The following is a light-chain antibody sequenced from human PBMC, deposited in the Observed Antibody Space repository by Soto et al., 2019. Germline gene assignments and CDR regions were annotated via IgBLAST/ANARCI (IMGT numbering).Light chain of an antibody. CDR2: GNT. Sequence: QSALTQPPSVSGAPGQRVTISCTGSSSNIGAGYDVHWYHQLPGTAPKLLIFGNTNRPSGVPDRFSGSKSGTSASLAITGLQAEDEADYYCHSYDSTLSASIFGGGTKVTVL. CDR1: SSNIGAGYD. J-gene: IGLJ2*01. V-gene: IGLV1-40*01. CDR3: HSYDSTLSASI.